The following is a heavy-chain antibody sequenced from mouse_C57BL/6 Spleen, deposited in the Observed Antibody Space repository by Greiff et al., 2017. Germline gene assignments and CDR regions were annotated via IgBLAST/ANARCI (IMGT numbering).Heavy chain of an antibody. J-gene: IGHJ4*01. Sequence: QVQLQQPGAELVMPGASVKLSCKASGYTFTSYWMHWVKQRPGQGLEWIGEIDPSDSYTNYNQKFKGKSTLTVDKSSSTAYMQLSSLTSEDSAVYYCAISNSYAMDYWGQGTSVTVSS. CDR1: GYTFTSYW. CDR3: AISNSYAMDY. D-gene: IGHD2-5*01. CDR2: IDPSDSYT. V-gene: IGHV1-69*01.